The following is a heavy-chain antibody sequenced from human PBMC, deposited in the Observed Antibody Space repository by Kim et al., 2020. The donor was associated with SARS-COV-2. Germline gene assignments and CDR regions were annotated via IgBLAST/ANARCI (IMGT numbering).Heavy chain of an antibody. D-gene: IGHD5-12*01. CDR2: INHSRST. CDR1: GGCFSGYY. CDR3: ARGGGRWIRFSGLDY. V-gene: IGHV4-34*01. J-gene: IGHJ4*02. Sequence: SETLSLTCAVYGGCFSGYYWRWIRQPPGKGLEWIGEINHSRSTNYTPSLKSRVTISVDTSKNQFFLKLNSVTAAETGVYYCARGGGRWIRFSGLDYWGQGTLVTVCS.